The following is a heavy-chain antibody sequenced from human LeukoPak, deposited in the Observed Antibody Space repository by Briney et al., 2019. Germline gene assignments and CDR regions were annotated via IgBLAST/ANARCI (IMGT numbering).Heavy chain of an antibody. V-gene: IGHV4-59*12. D-gene: IGHD4-23*01. CDR1: GGSISSYY. CDR3: ARGRRWHFDY. CDR2: IYHSGST. Sequence: SETLSLTCTVSGGSISSYYWSWIRQPPGKGLEWIGYIYHSGSTYYNPSLKSRVTISVDRSKNQFSLKLSSVTAADTAVYYCARGRRWHFDYWGQGTLVTVSS. J-gene: IGHJ4*02.